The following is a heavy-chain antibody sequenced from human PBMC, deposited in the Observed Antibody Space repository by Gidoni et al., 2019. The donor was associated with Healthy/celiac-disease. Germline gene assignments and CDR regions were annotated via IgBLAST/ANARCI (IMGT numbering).Heavy chain of an antibody. Sequence: QVQLQQWGAGLLKPSETLSLPCAVYGGSFSGYYWSWIRQPPGKGLEWIGEINHSGSTNYNPSLKSRVTISVDTSKNQFSLKLSSVTAADTAVYYCARARQWLPPYYYYGMDVWGQGTTVTVSS. CDR2: INHSGST. CDR3: ARARQWLPPYYYYGMDV. CDR1: GGSFSGYY. D-gene: IGHD6-19*01. J-gene: IGHJ6*02. V-gene: IGHV4-34*01.